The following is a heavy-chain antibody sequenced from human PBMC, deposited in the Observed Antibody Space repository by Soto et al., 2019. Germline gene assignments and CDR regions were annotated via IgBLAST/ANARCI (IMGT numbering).Heavy chain of an antibody. V-gene: IGHV4-38-2*01. CDR1: GYSISSGYF. J-gene: IGHJ5*02. Sequence: SETLSLTCVVSGYSISSGYFWGWIRQPPGKALEFIGNIYYSGSKYYNPSLKSRASLSVDTSNNQFSLKLSSVTVAETAVYYCVRVLSEDWFDPWGQGTLVTVSS. CDR2: IYYSGSK. CDR3: VRVLSEDWFDP.